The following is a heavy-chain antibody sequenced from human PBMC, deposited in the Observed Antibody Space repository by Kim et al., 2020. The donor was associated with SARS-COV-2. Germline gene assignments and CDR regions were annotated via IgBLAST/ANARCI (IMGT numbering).Heavy chain of an antibody. D-gene: IGHD1-1*01. V-gene: IGHV3-23*01. Sequence: GGSLRLSCAASGFTFTRYAVSWVRQAPGKGLEWVSTGDNGGGIFYEDSVKGRFTNSRDISKNTLDLQMSSLRAEDTAVYYCAKGGGTSPFGYWGQGTLVTVSS. J-gene: IGHJ4*02. CDR1: GFTFTRYA. CDR3: AKGGGTSPFGY. CDR2: GDNGGGI.